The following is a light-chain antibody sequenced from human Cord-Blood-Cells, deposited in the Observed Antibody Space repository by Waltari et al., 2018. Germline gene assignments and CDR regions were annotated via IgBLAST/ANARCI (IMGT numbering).Light chain of an antibody. CDR3: AAWDDSLSGLV. CDR2: RNN. CDR1: TPNIGPTY. V-gene: IGLV1-47*01. J-gene: IGLJ3*02. Sequence: QSVLTQPPSASWTPGPRVTISCSRSTPNIGPTYAYWYQQLPGTAHKLLIYRNNRRPSGVPDRFAGCKYGTSASLAISGLRSEDEEDDYCAAWDDSLSGLVFGGGTKLTVL.